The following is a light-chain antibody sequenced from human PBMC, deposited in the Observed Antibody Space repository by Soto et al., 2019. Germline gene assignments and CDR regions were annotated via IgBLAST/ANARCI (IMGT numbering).Light chain of an antibody. Sequence: DIVMTQTPLSSLVTLGQPASISCKSSQSLVHIDGNTYLSWLQQRPGQPPRLLIYKVSNRVSGVPDRFSGSGAGTDFTLKISRVEAEDVGVYYGMQATQFPALTFGGGTKVEI. CDR1: QSLVHIDGNTY. V-gene: IGKV2-24*01. CDR2: KVS. CDR3: MQATQFPALT. J-gene: IGKJ4*01.